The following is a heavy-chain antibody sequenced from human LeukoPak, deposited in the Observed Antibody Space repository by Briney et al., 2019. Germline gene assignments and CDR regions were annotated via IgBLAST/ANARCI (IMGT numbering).Heavy chain of an antibody. CDR1: GLTFSNAW. D-gene: IGHD5-18*01. CDR3: TTGYNYGYLYDY. V-gene: IGHV3-15*01. J-gene: IGHJ4*02. CDR2: IKKKTDGGTT. Sequence: GGSLRLSCAATGLTFSNAWMSWVRQAPGKGLEWVGRIKKKTDGGTTDYAAPVKGRFAISGDDSKNTVYLQMNSLKTEDTAVYYCTTGYNYGYLYDYWGQGTLVTVSS.